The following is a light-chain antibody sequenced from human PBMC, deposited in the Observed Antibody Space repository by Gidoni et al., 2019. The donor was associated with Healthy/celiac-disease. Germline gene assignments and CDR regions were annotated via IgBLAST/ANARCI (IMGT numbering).Light chain of an antibody. J-gene: IGKJ4*01. CDR2: DAS. V-gene: IGKV3-11*01. CDR1: QSVSRY. Sequence: EIVLTQSPATLSLYPGERATLSCSARQSVSRYLAWYQQKPGQAPRLLNYDASNRATGIPARCSGSGSGTDFALTISRLEPEDFAVYYCQQRSNWLTFGGXTKVEIK. CDR3: QQRSNWLT.